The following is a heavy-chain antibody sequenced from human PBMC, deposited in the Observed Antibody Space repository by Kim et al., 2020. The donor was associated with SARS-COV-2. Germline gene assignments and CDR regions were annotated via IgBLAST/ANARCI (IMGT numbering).Heavy chain of an antibody. D-gene: IGHD6-13*01. V-gene: IGHV3-15*01. CDR1: GFTFTNAW. Sequence: GGSLRLSCSASGFTFTNAWMSWVRQAPEKGLEWVGRIKSKTDGGTLEHAAPVKGRFIISRDDSKNTLYLQMNSLKIEDTAVYYCTTGPEYSSWHSDGMDVWGQGTTVTVSS. CDR2: IKSKTDGGTL. J-gene: IGHJ6*02. CDR3: TTGPEYSSWHSDGMDV.